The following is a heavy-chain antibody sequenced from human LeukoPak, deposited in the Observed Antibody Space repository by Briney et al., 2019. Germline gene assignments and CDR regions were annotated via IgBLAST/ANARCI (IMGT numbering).Heavy chain of an antibody. Sequence: PSETLSLTCGVSGGSISGTNWWSWVRQPPGKGLEWVANIKEDGSDKYYVDSVKGRFTISRDNAKNSLYLQMNSLRAEDTAVYYCARDIGYNTFDYWGQRTLVTVSS. CDR1: GGSISGTNW. V-gene: IGHV3-7*05. J-gene: IGHJ4*02. CDR3: ARDIGYNTFDY. D-gene: IGHD5-24*01. CDR2: IKEDGSDK.